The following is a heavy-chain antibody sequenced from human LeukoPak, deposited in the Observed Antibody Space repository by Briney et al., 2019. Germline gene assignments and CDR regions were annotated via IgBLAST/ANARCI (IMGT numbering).Heavy chain of an antibody. CDR3: AREGSAVAGYRILLEAVSFYGYYYYMDV. CDR2: INPSGGST. J-gene: IGHJ6*03. V-gene: IGHV1-46*01. CDR1: GYTFTSYY. Sequence: WASVKVSFKASGYTFTSYYMHWVRQAPGQGLEWMGIINPSGGSTSYAQKFQGRVTMTRDMSTSTVYMELSSLRSEDTAVYYCAREGSAVAGYRILLEAVSFYGYYYYMDVWGKGTTVTISS. D-gene: IGHD6-19*01.